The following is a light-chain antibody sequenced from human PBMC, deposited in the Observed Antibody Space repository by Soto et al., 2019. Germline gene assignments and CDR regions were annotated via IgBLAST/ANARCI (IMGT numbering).Light chain of an antibody. Sequence: QSVLTQPPSASVSPGQSVTISCTGTSSDVGGYNYVSWYQQHPGKAPKLMIYEVSKRPSGVSDRFSGSKSGNTASLTVSGLQAEDEADYYCTSYAGSDNWVFGGGTKLTVL. CDR2: EVS. J-gene: IGLJ3*02. CDR1: SSDVGGYNY. V-gene: IGLV2-8*01. CDR3: TSYAGSDNWV.